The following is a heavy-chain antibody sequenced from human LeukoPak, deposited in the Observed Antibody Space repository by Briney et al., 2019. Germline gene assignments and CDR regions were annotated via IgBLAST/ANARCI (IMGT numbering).Heavy chain of an antibody. D-gene: IGHD6-13*01. Sequence: PGGSLRLSCAASGFNFQIYAMHWVRQAPGKGLEWVAVISYDGSNKYYADSVKGRFTISRDNSKNTLYLQMNSLRAEDTAVYYCARDAGTYYMDVWGKGTTVTVSS. CDR1: GFNFQIYA. CDR3: ARDAGTYYMDV. CDR2: ISYDGSNK. J-gene: IGHJ6*03. V-gene: IGHV3-30*01.